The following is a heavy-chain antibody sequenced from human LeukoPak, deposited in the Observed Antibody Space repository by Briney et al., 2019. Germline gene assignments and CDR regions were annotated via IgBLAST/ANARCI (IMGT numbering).Heavy chain of an antibody. J-gene: IGHJ4*02. D-gene: IGHD2-2*01. CDR3: ARDPTPGGVPARYFDY. V-gene: IGHV3-30*04. Sequence: PGRSLRLSCAASGFTFSSYAMHWVRQAPGKGLEWVAVISYDGSNKYYADSVKGRFTISRDNSKNTLYLQMSSLRAEDTAVYYCARDPTPGGVPARYFDYWGQGTLVTVSS. CDR2: ISYDGSNK. CDR1: GFTFSSYA.